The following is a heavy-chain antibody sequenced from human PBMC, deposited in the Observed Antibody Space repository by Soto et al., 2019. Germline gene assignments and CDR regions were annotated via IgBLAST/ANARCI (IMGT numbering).Heavy chain of an antibody. CDR1: GGTFSSYA. Sequence: QVQLVQSGAEVKKPGSSVKVSCKASGGTFSSYAISWVRQAPGQGLEWMGGIIPIFGTANYAQKFQGRVTITADKSTSTAYMELSSLRSEDTAVYYCARRRDYYDSSGYYSGALFDYRGQGTLVTVSS. CDR3: ARRRDYYDSSGYYSGALFDY. V-gene: IGHV1-69*06. D-gene: IGHD3-22*01. J-gene: IGHJ4*02. CDR2: IIPIFGTA.